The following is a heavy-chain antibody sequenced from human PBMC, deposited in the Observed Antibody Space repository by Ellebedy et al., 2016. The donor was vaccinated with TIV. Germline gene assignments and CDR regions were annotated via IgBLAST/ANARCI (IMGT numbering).Heavy chain of an antibody. V-gene: IGHV3-7*01. CDR1: GFNFRSYW. CDR2: IRQEGDEI. Sequence: GESLKISCAASGFNFRSYWMTWVRQAPGKGLEWVAKIRQEGDEIYYVDSVKGRFTISRDNAKHSLFLQMKRPRVEDTAVYYCARRASYGDYAVQVNPWFDPWGQGTLVTVSS. J-gene: IGHJ5*02. CDR3: ARRASYGDYAVQVNPWFDP. D-gene: IGHD4-17*01.